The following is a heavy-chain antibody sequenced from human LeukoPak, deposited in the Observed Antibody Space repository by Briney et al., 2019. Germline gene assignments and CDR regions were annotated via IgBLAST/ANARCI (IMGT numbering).Heavy chain of an antibody. CDR3: ASHRGDYATGYFDY. Sequence: GGSLRLSCAASGFTFSSYAMHWARQAPGKGLEWVAIISYDGSNKYYADSVRGRFTISKDNSQNTLYLQMNSLRAEDTAVYYCASHRGDYATGYFDYWGQGTLVTVSS. V-gene: IGHV3-30*04. D-gene: IGHD1-1*01. J-gene: IGHJ4*02. CDR2: ISYDGSNK. CDR1: GFTFSSYA.